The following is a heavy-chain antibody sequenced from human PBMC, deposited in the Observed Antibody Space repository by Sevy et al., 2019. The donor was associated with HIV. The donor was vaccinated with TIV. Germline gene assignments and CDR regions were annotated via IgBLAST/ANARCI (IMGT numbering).Heavy chain of an antibody. Sequence: GGSLRLSCAASGFTFSSYWMSWVRQAPGKGLEWVANIKQDGSEKYYVDSVKGRFTISRDNAKNSLYLQMNSLRAEDTDVYYCARDLGYYGSGSEYYYYYGMDVWGQGTTVTVSS. D-gene: IGHD3-10*01. CDR3: ARDLGYYGSGSEYYYYYGMDV. J-gene: IGHJ6*02. V-gene: IGHV3-7*01. CDR2: IKQDGSEK. CDR1: GFTFSSYW.